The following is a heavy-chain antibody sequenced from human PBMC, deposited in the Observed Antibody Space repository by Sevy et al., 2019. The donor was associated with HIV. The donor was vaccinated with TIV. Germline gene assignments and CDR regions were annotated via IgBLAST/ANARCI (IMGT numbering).Heavy chain of an antibody. D-gene: IGHD5-12*01. CDR1: GFTFSSAW. CDR3: ITDPAYRGYDEEVINYYFYGMDV. V-gene: IGHV3-15*01. Sequence: GGSLRLSCTASGFTFSSAWMSWVRQAPGKGLEWVGRIKSEFDGGAIDYAAPVKGRFSISREDSKTTVYLQIDSLKTADTAVYYCITDPAYRGYDEEVINYYFYGMDVWGQGTTVTVSS. J-gene: IGHJ6*02. CDR2: IKSEFDGGAI.